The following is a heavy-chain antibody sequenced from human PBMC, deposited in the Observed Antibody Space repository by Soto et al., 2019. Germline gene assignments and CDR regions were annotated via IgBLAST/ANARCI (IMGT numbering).Heavy chain of an antibody. CDR3: AKKWSVAGTPSWFDP. Sequence: EVQLLESGGGLVQPGGSLRLSCVASGFTFSSYAMAWFRQAPGQGLEWVSTINAGGGNTYYTDSVKGRFTISRDNSMNTVYLQMNTLRVEDTAVYYCAKKWSVAGTPSWFDPWGQGTLVTVSS. J-gene: IGHJ5*02. D-gene: IGHD6-19*01. CDR1: GFTFSSYA. V-gene: IGHV3-23*01. CDR2: INAGGGNT.